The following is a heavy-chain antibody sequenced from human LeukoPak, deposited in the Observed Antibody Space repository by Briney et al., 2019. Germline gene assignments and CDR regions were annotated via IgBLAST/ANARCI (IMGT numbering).Heavy chain of an antibody. CDR1: GFTFSRYA. Sequence: ASGFTFSRYAMHXVRQAPGKGLEWVAVISYDGSNKYYADSVKGRFTISRDNSKNTLYLQMNSLRAEDTAVYYCARDSPIARGWYYFDYWGQGTLVTVSS. V-gene: IGHV3-30*04. CDR2: ISYDGSNK. CDR3: ARDSPIARGWYYFDY. D-gene: IGHD6-19*01. J-gene: IGHJ4*02.